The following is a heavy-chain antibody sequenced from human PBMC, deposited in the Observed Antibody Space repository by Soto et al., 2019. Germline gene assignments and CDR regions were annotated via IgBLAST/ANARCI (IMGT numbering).Heavy chain of an antibody. J-gene: IGHJ4*02. CDR1: GGSISSYY. CDR2: IYYSGST. D-gene: IGHD3-3*01. Sequence: SSETLSLTCTVSGGSISSYYWSWIRQPPGKGLEWIGYIYYSGSTNYNPSLKSRVTISVDTSKNQFSLKLSSVTAADTAVYYCARRAPFGVVINFRYYFDYWGQGTLVTVSS. V-gene: IGHV4-59*08. CDR3: ARRAPFGVVINFRYYFDY.